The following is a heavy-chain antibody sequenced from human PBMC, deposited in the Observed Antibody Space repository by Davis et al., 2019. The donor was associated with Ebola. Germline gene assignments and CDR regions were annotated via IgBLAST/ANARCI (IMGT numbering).Heavy chain of an antibody. D-gene: IGHD3-10*01. Sequence: PGGSLRLSCAASGFLFSSYAMSWVRQAPGRGLEWVSSISASGGATFYADSVKGRIGMARDNSNDTLYLRMNHLRTEDTAIYYCAKDLTSYYGSGDFFDYWGQGIPVTVSS. V-gene: IGHV3-23*01. CDR1: GFLFSSYA. CDR3: AKDLTSYYGSGDFFDY. J-gene: IGHJ4*02. CDR2: ISASGGAT.